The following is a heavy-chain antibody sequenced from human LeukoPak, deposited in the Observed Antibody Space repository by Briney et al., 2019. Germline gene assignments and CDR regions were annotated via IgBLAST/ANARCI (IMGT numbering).Heavy chain of an antibody. CDR3: ARSLPDCSSTSCRFGP. J-gene: IGHJ5*02. CDR1: GYTFTGYY. CDR2: INPSGGST. Sequence: ASVKVSCKASGYTFTGYYMHWVRQAPGQGLEWMGIINPSGGSTSYAQKFQGRVTMTRDTSTSTVYMELSSLRSEDTAVYYCARSLPDCSSTSCRFGPWGQGTLVTVSS. V-gene: IGHV1-46*01. D-gene: IGHD2-2*01.